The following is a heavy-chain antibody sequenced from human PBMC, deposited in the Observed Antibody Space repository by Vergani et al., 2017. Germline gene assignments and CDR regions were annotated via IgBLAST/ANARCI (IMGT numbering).Heavy chain of an antibody. Sequence: QVQLQESGPGLVKPSETLSLTCAVSGYSISSGYYWGWIRQPPGKGLEWIGSIYHSGSTYYNPSLKSRVTISVDTSKNQFSLKLSSVTAADTAIYFCARTESFILRYFHWALWGQGTLVTVSS. CDR1: GYSISSGYY. CDR3: ARTESFILRYFHWAL. V-gene: IGHV4-38-2*01. CDR2: IYHSGST. D-gene: IGHD3-9*01. J-gene: IGHJ4*02.